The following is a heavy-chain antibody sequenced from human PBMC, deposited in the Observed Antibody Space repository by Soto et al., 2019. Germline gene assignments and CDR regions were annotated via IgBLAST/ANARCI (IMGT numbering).Heavy chain of an antibody. CDR1: GVTFSSYG. Sequence: PGGSLRLSCAASGVTFSSYGMHWVRQAPGKGLEWVAIISYDGNYKHHADSVKGRFTISRDNPKNTLYLQMNSLRAEDTAVYYCGKVSTNYYDSTFDYWGQGT. V-gene: IGHV3-30*18. CDR3: GKVSTNYYDSTFDY. CDR2: ISYDGNYK. J-gene: IGHJ4*02. D-gene: IGHD3-22*01.